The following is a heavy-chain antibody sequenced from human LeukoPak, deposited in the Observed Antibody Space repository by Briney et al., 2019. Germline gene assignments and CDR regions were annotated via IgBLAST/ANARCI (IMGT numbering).Heavy chain of an antibody. V-gene: IGHV4-59*01. Sequence: SETLSLTCIVSGGSISRYYWSWIRQPPGKGLEWIGYIYDSGSTNHNPSLKSRVTISVDTSKNQFSLKLSPVTAGDTAVYYCASRLRYFDGLAFDIWGQGTLVTVSS. J-gene: IGHJ3*02. D-gene: IGHD3-9*01. CDR1: GGSISRYY. CDR2: IYDSGST. CDR3: ASRLRYFDGLAFDI.